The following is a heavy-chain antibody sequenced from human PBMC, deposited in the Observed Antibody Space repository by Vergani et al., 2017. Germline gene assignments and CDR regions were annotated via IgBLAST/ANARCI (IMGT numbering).Heavy chain of an antibody. CDR3: ARARCIETCYMSSWLDS. CDR2: IKSDGIIT. V-gene: IGHV3-74*03. Sequence: DVHLAESGGGFFQPGGSLRLSCSASGFSFNSYCMHWVRHFPGKGLLLVSRIKSDGIITAYADSVKGRFTISRDNAQNTLYLQMNSRRVEDTGVYYCARARCIETCYMSSWLDSWGQGTLVTVSS. CDR1: GFSFNSYC. J-gene: IGHJ5*01. D-gene: IGHD3-9*01.